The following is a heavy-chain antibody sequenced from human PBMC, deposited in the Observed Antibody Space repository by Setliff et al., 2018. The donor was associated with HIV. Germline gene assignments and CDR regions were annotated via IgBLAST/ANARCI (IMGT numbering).Heavy chain of an antibody. Sequence: ASVKVSCKASGYTFTSYGISWVRQAPGQGLEWMGGISAYNGNTNYAQKLQGRVALTTDTSTSTAHMELRNLRSDDTAVYYCARDSGMAVVGTWRRLDPWGQGTLVTVSS. CDR2: ISAYNGNT. CDR3: ARDSGMAVVGTWRRLDP. V-gene: IGHV1-18*01. D-gene: IGHD6-19*01. J-gene: IGHJ5*02. CDR1: GYTFTSYG.